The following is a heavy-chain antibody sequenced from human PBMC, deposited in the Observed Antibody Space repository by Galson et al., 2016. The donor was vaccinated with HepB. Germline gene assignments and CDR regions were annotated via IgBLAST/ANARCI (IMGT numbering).Heavy chain of an antibody. V-gene: IGHV2-5*02. Sequence: PALVKPTQTLTLTCTFSGFSLSTSGVGVGWIRQSPGKALEWLALIYWDDDKRYSPSLKSRLTFTKDTSKNQVVLIMTNMDPVDTATYYCAHSRVGATGDYYYGMDVWGQGTTVTVSS. J-gene: IGHJ6*02. CDR3: AHSRVGATGDYYYGMDV. CDR1: GFSLSTSGVG. CDR2: IYWDDDK. D-gene: IGHD1-26*01.